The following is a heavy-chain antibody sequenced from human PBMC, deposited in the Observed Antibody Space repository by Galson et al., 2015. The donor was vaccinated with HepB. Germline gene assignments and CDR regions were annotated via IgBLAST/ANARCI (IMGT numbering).Heavy chain of an antibody. Sequence: ETLSLTCTVSDGSISNYYWTWIRQSPGKGLEWIGYIYYSGSTNYNSSLKSRVTISVDTSKNQFSLKLRSVTAADTAVYYCARDVNGNCQFDYWGQGTQVTVSS. CDR2: IYYSGST. CDR3: ARDVNGNCQFDY. V-gene: IGHV4-59*01. D-gene: IGHD4-23*01. CDR1: DGSISNYY. J-gene: IGHJ4*02.